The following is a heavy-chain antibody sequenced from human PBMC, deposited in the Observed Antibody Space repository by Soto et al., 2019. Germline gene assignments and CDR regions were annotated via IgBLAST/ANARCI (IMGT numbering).Heavy chain of an antibody. D-gene: IGHD2-8*02. Sequence: VKVSCKASGGTFSSYAISWVRQAPGQGLEWMGGIIPIFGTANYAQKFQGRVTITADESTSTAYMELSSLRSEDTAVYYCARDTVNFKERRSGPNWFDTWCQGSRVTVSP. CDR3: ARDTVNFKERRSGPNWFDT. V-gene: IGHV1-69*13. J-gene: IGHJ5*02. CDR1: GGTFSSYA. CDR2: IIPIFGTA.